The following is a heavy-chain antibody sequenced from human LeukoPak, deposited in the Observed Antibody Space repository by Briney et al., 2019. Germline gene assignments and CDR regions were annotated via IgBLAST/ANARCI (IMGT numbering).Heavy chain of an antibody. CDR3: ARDPCSDRFQYFDF. Sequence: GGSLRLSCAASGFTFSHFGFIWVRQAPGKGLEWVASMTTFDARIYYADSVRGRFTISRDTAENSLFLHMNSLTAEDTAVYYCARDPCSDRFQYFDFWGQGALVTVSS. D-gene: IGHD6-19*01. V-gene: IGHV3-21*01. J-gene: IGHJ4*02. CDR1: GFTFSHFG. CDR2: MTTFDARI.